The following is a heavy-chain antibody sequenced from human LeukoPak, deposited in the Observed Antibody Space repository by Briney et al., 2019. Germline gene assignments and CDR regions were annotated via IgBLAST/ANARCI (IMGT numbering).Heavy chain of an antibody. CDR1: GGSISSSTYY. D-gene: IGHD2-15*01. J-gene: IGHJ4*02. CDR3: PSLGYCRGGSCYHYPDY. Sequence: SETLSLTCTVSGGSISSSTYYCVWIRQPPGKGLEWIGSIYYSGSTYYNPSLKSRVTISVDTSKNQFSLKLSSVTAADTAVYYCPSLGYCRGGSCYHYPDYWGQGTLVTVSS. CDR2: IYYSGST. V-gene: IGHV4-39*01.